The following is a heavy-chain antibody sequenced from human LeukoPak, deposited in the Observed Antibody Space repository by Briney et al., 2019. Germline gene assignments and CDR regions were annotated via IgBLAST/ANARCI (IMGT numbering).Heavy chain of an antibody. D-gene: IGHD6-19*01. CDR1: GFTFSSYE. CDR2: ISSSGSTI. V-gene: IGHV3-48*03. J-gene: IGHJ4*02. Sequence: PGGSLRLSCAASGFTFSSYEMNWVRQAPGKGLEWVSYISSSGSTIYYADSVKGRFTISRDNSKNTLYLQMNSLRAEDTAVYYCAKRIAVDAIRSYFDYWGQGTLVTVSS. CDR3: AKRIAVDAIRSYFDY.